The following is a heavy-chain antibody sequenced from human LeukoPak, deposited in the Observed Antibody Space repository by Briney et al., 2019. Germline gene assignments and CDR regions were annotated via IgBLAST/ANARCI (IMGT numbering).Heavy chain of an antibody. Sequence: GGSLRLSCAASGFTFSSYWMSWVRQAPGKGLEWVSVIYSGGNTYYADSVKGRFTISRDNSKNTLYLQMNNLRAEDMAVYYCARDDLGIDYWGQGTLVTVSS. J-gene: IGHJ4*02. V-gene: IGHV3-53*01. CDR3: ARDDLGIDY. D-gene: IGHD7-27*01. CDR1: GFTFSSYW. CDR2: IYSGGNT.